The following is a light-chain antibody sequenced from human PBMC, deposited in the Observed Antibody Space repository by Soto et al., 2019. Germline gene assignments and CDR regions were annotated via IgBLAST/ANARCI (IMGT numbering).Light chain of an antibody. Sequence: DIQMTQSPSTLSASVGDTVTITCRASQSISSWLAWFQQKPGKAPDVLIYKASTLESGVPSRFSGSGSGTEFTLTISTLQPDDFATYYCQQYSTYPVTFGRGTRLEIK. J-gene: IGKJ5*01. V-gene: IGKV1-5*03. CDR1: QSISSW. CDR3: QQYSTYPVT. CDR2: KAS.